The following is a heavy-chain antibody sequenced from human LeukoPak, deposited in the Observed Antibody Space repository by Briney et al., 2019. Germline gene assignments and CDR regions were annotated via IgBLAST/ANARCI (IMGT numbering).Heavy chain of an antibody. D-gene: IGHD6-19*01. Sequence: SETLSLTCTVSGGSISSYYWSWIRQPPGKGLGWIGYIYYSGSTNYNPSLKSRVTISVDTSKNQFSLKLSSVTAADTAVYYCARAVAVAGTIYYFDYWGQGTLVTVSS. CDR1: GGSISSYY. CDR2: IYYSGST. J-gene: IGHJ4*02. V-gene: IGHV4-59*01. CDR3: ARAVAVAGTIYYFDY.